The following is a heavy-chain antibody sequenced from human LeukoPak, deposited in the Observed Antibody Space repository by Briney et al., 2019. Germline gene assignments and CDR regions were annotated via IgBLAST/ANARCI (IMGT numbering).Heavy chain of an antibody. V-gene: IGHV3-74*01. Sequence: GGSLRLSCAASGFTFRKYWLHWVRQAPGKGLVWVSRINPDDESTSYADSVKGQFTISRDNAKSTLYLQMNSLRSEDTAVYYCARGDPLGNYWGQGPLVTVSS. CDR1: GFTFRKYW. CDR3: ARGDPLGNY. J-gene: IGHJ4*02. CDR2: INPDDEST. D-gene: IGHD7-27*01.